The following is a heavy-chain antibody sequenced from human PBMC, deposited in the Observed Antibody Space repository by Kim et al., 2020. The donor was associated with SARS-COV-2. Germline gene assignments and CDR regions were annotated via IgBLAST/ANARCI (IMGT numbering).Heavy chain of an antibody. Sequence: SETLSLTCAVYGGSFSGYYWSWIRQPPGKGLEWIGEINHSGSINYNPSLKSRVTISADTSKNQFSLKLISVTAADTAVYYCASSEPPLRGYSYGTYYYGMHVWGHGITPTVSS. V-gene: IGHV4-34*01. CDR3: ASSEPPLRGYSYGTYYYGMHV. CDR2: INHSGSI. D-gene: IGHD5-18*01. CDR1: GGSFSGYY. J-gene: IGHJ6*02.